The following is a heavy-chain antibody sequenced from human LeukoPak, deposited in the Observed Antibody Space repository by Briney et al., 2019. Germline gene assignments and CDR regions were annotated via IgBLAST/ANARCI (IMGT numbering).Heavy chain of an antibody. Sequence: KSSETLSLTCTVSGGSISSSSYYWGWIRQPPGKGLEWIGSIYYSGSTYYNPSLKSRVTISVDTSKNQFSLKLSSVTAADTAVYYCARRYCSGGSCYYPRWFDPWGQGTLVTVSS. CDR3: ARRYCSGGSCYYPRWFDP. V-gene: IGHV4-39*07. CDR1: GGSISSSSYY. CDR2: IYYSGST. D-gene: IGHD2-15*01. J-gene: IGHJ5*02.